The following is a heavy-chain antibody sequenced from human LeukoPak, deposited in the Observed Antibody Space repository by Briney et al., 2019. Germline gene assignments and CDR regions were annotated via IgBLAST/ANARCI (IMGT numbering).Heavy chain of an antibody. CDR3: VKGGEQWLVVDY. CDR1: KFTFSNYA. CDR2: ISDNGYNT. J-gene: IGHJ4*02. V-gene: IGHV3-23*01. D-gene: IGHD6-19*01. Sequence: GGSLRLSCAASKFTFSNYAMHWVRQAPGKGLEWVSSISDNGYNTYYAGSVKGRFTISRDNSKNTLYLQMNSLRVEDTAVYYCVKGGEQWLVVDYWGQGTLVTVSS.